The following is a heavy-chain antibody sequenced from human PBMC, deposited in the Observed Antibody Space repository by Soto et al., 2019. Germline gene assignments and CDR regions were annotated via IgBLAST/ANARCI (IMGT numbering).Heavy chain of an antibody. CDR2: INHSGGT. D-gene: IGHD3-10*01. Sequence: PSETLSLTCAVYGGSFSGYYWSWIRQPPGKGLEWIGEINHSGGTNYNPSLKSRVTISVDTSKNQFSLKLSSVTAADTAVYYCARGRTYPSSRVRGAVRYYNWFDPWGQGTLVTVSS. CDR3: ARGRTYPSSRVRGAVRYYNWFDP. V-gene: IGHV4-34*01. J-gene: IGHJ5*02. CDR1: GGSFSGYY.